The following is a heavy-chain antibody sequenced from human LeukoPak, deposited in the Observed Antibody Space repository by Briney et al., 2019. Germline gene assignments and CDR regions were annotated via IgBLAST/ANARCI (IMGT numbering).Heavy chain of an antibody. CDR1: GYTFTSYD. Sequence: GASVKFSCKASGYTFTSYDINWVRQATGQGLEWMGWMNPNSGNTGYAQKFQGRVTMTRNTSISTAYMELSSLRSDDTAVYYCARVKYDFWSASKVDYWGQGTLVTVSS. J-gene: IGHJ4*02. CDR2: MNPNSGNT. D-gene: IGHD3-3*01. V-gene: IGHV1-8*01. CDR3: ARVKYDFWSASKVDY.